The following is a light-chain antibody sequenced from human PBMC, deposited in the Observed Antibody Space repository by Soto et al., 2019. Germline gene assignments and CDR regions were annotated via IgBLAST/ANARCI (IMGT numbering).Light chain of an antibody. CDR1: QSISSY. CDR3: QHSYSTPQT. V-gene: IGKV1-39*01. Sequence: DIQMTQSPSSLSASVGDRVTITCRASQSISSYLNWYQQKPGKAPKLLIYAASSLQSGVPPRFSGSGSGTDFTLTISSLQPEDFATYYCQHSYSTPQTFGQGTKVEIK. CDR2: AAS. J-gene: IGKJ1*01.